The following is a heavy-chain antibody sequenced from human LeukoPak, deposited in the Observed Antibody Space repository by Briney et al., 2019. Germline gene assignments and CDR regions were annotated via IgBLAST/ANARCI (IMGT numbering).Heavy chain of an antibody. CDR1: GGSITNTNYY. Sequence: SETLSLTCTVSGGSITNTNYYWAWIRQPPGEGLEWIGSVYHSGVTYYTPSLKSRVSTSVDTSNNQFSLKVTSVTAADTAVYYCAREWHYQFDYWGQGSLVTVSS. D-gene: IGHD3-10*01. J-gene: IGHJ4*02. CDR2: VYHSGVT. CDR3: AREWHYQFDY. V-gene: IGHV4-39*07.